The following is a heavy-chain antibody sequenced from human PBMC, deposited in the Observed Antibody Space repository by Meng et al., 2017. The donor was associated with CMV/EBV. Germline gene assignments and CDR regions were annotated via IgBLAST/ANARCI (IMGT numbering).Heavy chain of an antibody. J-gene: IGHJ4*02. V-gene: IGHV1-2*02. Sequence: VQAWAVVKEAGASVKVSCQASRYTFTGYYMAWVRQAPGQGLEWIGWINPNSGGTNYAQKFQGRVTMTRDTSISTAYMELSRLRSDDTAVYYCARDLGDTAIYWGQGTLVTVSS. CDR3: ARDLGDTAIY. CDR1: RYTFTGYY. D-gene: IGHD5-18*01. CDR2: INPNSGGT.